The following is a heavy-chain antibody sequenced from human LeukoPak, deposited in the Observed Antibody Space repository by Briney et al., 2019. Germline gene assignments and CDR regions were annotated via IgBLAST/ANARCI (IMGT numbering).Heavy chain of an antibody. CDR3: AGDMAAAGYYGMDV. V-gene: IGHV1-69*13. J-gene: IGHJ6*02. Sequence: SVKVSCKVSGYTLTELSMHWVRQAPGQGLEWMGGIIPIFGTANYAQKFQGRVTITADESTSTAYMELSSLRSEDTAVYYCAGDMAAAGYYGMDVWGQGTTVTVSS. D-gene: IGHD6-13*01. CDR2: IIPIFGTA. CDR1: GYTLTELS.